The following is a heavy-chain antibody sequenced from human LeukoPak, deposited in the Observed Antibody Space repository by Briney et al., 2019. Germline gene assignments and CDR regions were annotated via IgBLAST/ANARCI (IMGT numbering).Heavy chain of an antibody. V-gene: IGHV3-30-3*01. CDR3: ARVSSLYFDY. CDR2: ISYDGSNK. Sequence: GGFLRLSCAVSGFTLSTYTMHWVRQAPGKGLEWVAVISYDGSNKYYADSVKGRFTISRDNSKNTLYLQMNSLRAEDTAVYYCARVSSLYFDYWGQGTLVTVSS. CDR1: GFTLSTYT. D-gene: IGHD6-6*01. J-gene: IGHJ4*02.